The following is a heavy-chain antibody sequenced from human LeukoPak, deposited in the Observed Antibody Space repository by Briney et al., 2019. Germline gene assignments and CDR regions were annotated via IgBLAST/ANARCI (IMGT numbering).Heavy chain of an antibody. CDR2: IWHDGSNK. D-gene: IGHD6-19*01. Sequence: GGSLRLSCAASGLTFSSAWMSWARQAPGKGLEWVAVIWHDGSNKYYTDSVKGRFTISRDNSKNTLYLQMNSLRAEDTAVYYCARDRSTGSYFFFDYWGQGVLVTVSS. V-gene: IGHV3-33*08. J-gene: IGHJ4*02. CDR3: ARDRSTGSYFFFDY. CDR1: GLTFSSAW.